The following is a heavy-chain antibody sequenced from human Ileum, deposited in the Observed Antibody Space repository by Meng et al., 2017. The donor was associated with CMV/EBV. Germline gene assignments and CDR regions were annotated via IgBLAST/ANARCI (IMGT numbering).Heavy chain of an antibody. J-gene: IGHJ5*02. D-gene: IGHD2-21*01. V-gene: IGHV4-59*01. CDR1: GGSITNYY. CDR2: IYYTRST. Sequence: SETLSLTCTISGGSITNYYWSWIRQPPGKGLEWIGYIYYTRSTNYNPSLKSRVFISLDTSKNQFSLKLSSVTAADTAVYYCARVSAYLITFDPWGQGTVVTVSS. CDR3: ARVSAYLITFDP.